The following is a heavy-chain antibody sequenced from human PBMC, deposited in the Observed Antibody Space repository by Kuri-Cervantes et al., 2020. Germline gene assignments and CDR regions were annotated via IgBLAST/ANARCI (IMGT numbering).Heavy chain of an antibody. D-gene: IGHD3-3*01. J-gene: IGHJ4*02. Sequence: LSLTCAASGFTFSSYAMHWVRQAPGKGLEWVAVISYDGSNKYYADSVKGRFTISRDNSKNTLYLQMNSLRAEDTAVYYCARDAMSGYFDYWGQGTPVTVSS. CDR1: GFTFSSYA. CDR2: ISYDGSNK. V-gene: IGHV3-30-3*01. CDR3: ARDAMSGYFDY.